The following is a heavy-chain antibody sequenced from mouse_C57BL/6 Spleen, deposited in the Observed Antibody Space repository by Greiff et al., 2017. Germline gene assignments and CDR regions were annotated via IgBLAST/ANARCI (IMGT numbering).Heavy chain of an antibody. Sequence: EVPLQQSGPELVKPGASVKISCKASGYSFTGYYMNWVKQSPEKSLEWIGEINPSTGGTTYNQKFKAKATLTVDKSSSTAYMQLKSLTSEDSAVYYCASPHYYGSSYFDDWGQGTTLTVSS. CDR3: ASPHYYGSSYFDD. CDR2: INPSTGGT. CDR1: GYSFTGYY. V-gene: IGHV1-42*01. J-gene: IGHJ2*01. D-gene: IGHD1-1*01.